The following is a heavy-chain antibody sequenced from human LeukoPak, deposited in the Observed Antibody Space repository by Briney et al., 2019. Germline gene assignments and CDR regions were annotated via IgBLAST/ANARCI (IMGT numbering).Heavy chain of an antibody. Sequence: PGGSLRLSCAASGINFRSSGMHWVRQAPGKGLEWVTFIQNDGSDKYYADSVKGRFTISRDNSKNTLYLQMNSLRAEDTAVYYCAKDQSYFDYWGQGTLVTVSS. V-gene: IGHV3-30*02. CDR2: IQNDGSDK. CDR1: GINFRSSG. J-gene: IGHJ4*02. CDR3: AKDQSYFDY.